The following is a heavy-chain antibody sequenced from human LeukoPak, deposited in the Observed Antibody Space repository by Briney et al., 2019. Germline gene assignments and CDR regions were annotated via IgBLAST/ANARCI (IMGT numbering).Heavy chain of an antibody. V-gene: IGHV4-59*08. CDR3: ARQSTIVGAATNYFDY. D-gene: IGHD1-26*01. CDR1: GGSISTFY. J-gene: IGHJ4*02. CDR2: IYYSGST. Sequence: SETLSLTCTVSGGSISTFYWSWIRQRPGKGLEWIGYIYYSGSTNYNPSLKSRVTISVDTSKNEFSLKLSSVTAADTAVYYCARQSTIVGAATNYFDYWGQGTLVTLSS.